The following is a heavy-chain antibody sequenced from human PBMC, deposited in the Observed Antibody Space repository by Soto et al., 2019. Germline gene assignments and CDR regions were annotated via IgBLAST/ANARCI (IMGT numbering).Heavy chain of an antibody. D-gene: IGHD3-10*01. CDR2: THVSGDT. CDR1: GVSISDGGYS. CDR3: SRSPFYGSKRHFDY. V-gene: IGHV4-30-2*01. Sequence: QLQLQESGSGLVKPSQTLSLNCAVSGVSISDGGYSWSWIRQPPGKGLEWIGYTHVSGDTYYNPSLTGRVTLSVDRSRNQFSLNLRSMTAADTSVYYCSRSPFYGSKRHFDYWGQGPLVSVSS. J-gene: IGHJ4*02.